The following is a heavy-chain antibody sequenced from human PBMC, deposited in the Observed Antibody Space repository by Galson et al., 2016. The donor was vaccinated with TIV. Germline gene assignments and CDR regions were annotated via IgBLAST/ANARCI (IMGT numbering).Heavy chain of an antibody. D-gene: IGHD1-14*01. J-gene: IGHJ4*02. CDR3: ANHEQGDS. Sequence: SLRLSCAASGFTVGNNYMSWVRQPPGKGLEWVAAMSSGGDTVYADSVKGRFTISRDSSKNTLYLQMNGLRAEDTAVYYCANHEQGDSWGQGTLVTVSS. CDR2: MSSGGDT. V-gene: IGHV3-53*01. CDR1: GFTVGNNY.